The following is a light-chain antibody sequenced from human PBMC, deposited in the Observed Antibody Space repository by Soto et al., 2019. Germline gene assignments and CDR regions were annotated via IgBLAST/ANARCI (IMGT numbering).Light chain of an antibody. Sequence: IRVTQSPSSLSASRGDTITITCRASQRITNYLAWYQHKPGRAPNLLLYDGSTLQGGVPSRFSGSGSGTDFILIINSHQSEDVATYIFQQYYSYPPTFGQRTRVEI. CDR3: QQYYSYPPT. V-gene: IGKV1-8*01. CDR1: QRITNY. J-gene: IGKJ1*01. CDR2: DGS.